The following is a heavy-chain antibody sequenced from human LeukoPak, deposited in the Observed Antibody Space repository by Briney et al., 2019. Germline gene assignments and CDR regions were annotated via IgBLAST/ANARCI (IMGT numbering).Heavy chain of an antibody. Sequence: PSETLSLTCTVPGGSISSYYWSWIRQPPGKGLEGIGYIYYSGSTNYNPSLKSRVTISVDTSKNQFSLKLSSVTAADTSVYYCARDRGIAVFDYWGQGTLVTVSS. CDR1: GGSISSYY. CDR2: IYYSGST. J-gene: IGHJ4*02. D-gene: IGHD6-19*01. V-gene: IGHV4-59*01. CDR3: ARDRGIAVFDY.